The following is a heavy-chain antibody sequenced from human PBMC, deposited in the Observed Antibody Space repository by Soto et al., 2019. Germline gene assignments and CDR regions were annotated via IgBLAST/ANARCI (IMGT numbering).Heavy chain of an antibody. D-gene: IGHD2-2*01. J-gene: IGHJ5*02. Sequence: VQLVESGGDLVHPGGSLRLSCAASGFTFSYYWMSWVRQAPGKGLEWVANIKQDESEKYYVDSVKGRFTISRDNAKNSLYLQMNSLRAEDTAVYYCATSSTARGGFDAWGQGTLVTVSS. CDR1: GFTFSYYW. CDR2: IKQDESEK. V-gene: IGHV3-7*01. CDR3: ATSSTARGGFDA.